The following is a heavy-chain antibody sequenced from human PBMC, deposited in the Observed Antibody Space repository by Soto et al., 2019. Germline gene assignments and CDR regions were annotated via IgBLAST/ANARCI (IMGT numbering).Heavy chain of an antibody. V-gene: IGHV3-53*02. CDR1: RFTVNSNY. CDR3: AKGDGFILAV. CDR2: TNTGGTT. D-gene: IGHD1-26*01. Sequence: EVQVLATGGGLIQPGGSLRLSCAASRFTVNSNYMSWVRQAPGEGLQWVSITNTGGTTYYADSVKGRFTVSRDNSKNTLYLQMNSLRAEDTDVYYCAKGDGFILAVWGQGTTVSVSS. J-gene: IGHJ6*02.